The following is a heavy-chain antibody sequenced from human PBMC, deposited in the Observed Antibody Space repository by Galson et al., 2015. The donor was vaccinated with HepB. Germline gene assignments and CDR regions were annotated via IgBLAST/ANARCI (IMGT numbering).Heavy chain of an antibody. D-gene: IGHD3-3*01. CDR2: VSYDGSKK. CDR3: AKDGHFLSSFGVVLRPNFDY. CDR1: GFNFNNHA. J-gene: IGHJ4*02. V-gene: IGHV3-30*18. Sequence: SLRLSCAASGFNFNNHAMHWVRQAPGKGLEWVALVSYDGSKKYYADSVKGRFTISRDNSKNTVFLQMNSLKPEDSGVYYCAKDGHFLSSFGVVLRPNFDYWGQGSLVAVSS.